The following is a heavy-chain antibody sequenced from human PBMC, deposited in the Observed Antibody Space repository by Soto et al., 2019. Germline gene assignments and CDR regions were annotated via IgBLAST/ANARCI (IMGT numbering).Heavy chain of an antibody. V-gene: IGHV5-51*01. CDR2: IYPGDSDT. J-gene: IGHJ3*02. CDR1: GYSFSTYY. CDR3: ARGQTVGRTVGAFDI. D-gene: IGHD1-26*01. Sequence: EVQLVQSGAEVKKPGESLKISCKGSGYSFSTYYIGWVRQMPGKGLECMGIIYPGDSDTRYSPSFQGQVLISVDKAISTVYLHWGSLEASDTAVYYCARGQTVGRTVGAFDIWGQGTVVTVPS.